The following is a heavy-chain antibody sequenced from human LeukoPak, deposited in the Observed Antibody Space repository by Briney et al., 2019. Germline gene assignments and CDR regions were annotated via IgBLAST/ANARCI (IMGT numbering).Heavy chain of an antibody. V-gene: IGHV1-69*13. J-gene: IGHJ4*02. CDR2: IIPIFGTA. D-gene: IGHD6-19*01. Sequence: SVKVSCKASGGTFSSYAISWVRQAPGQGLEWMGGIIPIFGTANYAQKFQGRVTITADESTSTAYMELSSLRSEDTAVYYCARGSLQQLLVCPSSGYWGQGTMVTDSS. CDR1: GGTFSSYA. CDR3: ARGSLQQLLVCPSSGY.